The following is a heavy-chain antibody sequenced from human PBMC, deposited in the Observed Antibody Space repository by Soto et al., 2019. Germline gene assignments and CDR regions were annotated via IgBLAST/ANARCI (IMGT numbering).Heavy chain of an antibody. CDR3: ARESGGYDSSTRYGLDV. V-gene: IGHV4-31*02. CDR1: GGSISSVGHY. D-gene: IGHD6-25*01. Sequence: SETLSLTXSVSGGSISSVGHYWTWIRQQPGKGLEWIGYIYYSGSTDYNPSLKSRVTISVDRSKNQFSLNLSSVTAADTAIYYCARESGGYDSSTRYGLDVWGQGTTVTVSS. J-gene: IGHJ6*02. CDR2: IYYSGST.